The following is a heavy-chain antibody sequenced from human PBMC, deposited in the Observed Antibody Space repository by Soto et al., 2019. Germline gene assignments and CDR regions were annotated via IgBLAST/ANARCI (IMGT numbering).Heavy chain of an antibody. V-gene: IGHV1-46*03. J-gene: IGHJ6*02. CDR1: GYTFTSYY. D-gene: IGHD6-13*01. Sequence: ASVKVSCKASGYTFTSYYMHWVRQAPGQGLEWMGIINPSGGSTSYAQKFQGRVTMTRDTSTSTVYMELSSLRSEDTAVYYCARDSSSWPISYYYYYGMDVWGQGTTVTVSS. CDR3: ARDSSSWPISYYYYYGMDV. CDR2: INPSGGST.